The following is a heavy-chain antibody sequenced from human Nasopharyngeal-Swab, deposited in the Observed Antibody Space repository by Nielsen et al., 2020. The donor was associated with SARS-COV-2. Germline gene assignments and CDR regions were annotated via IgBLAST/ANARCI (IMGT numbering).Heavy chain of an antibody. V-gene: IGHV3-7*01. D-gene: IGHD3-22*01. CDR2: IKQDGSEK. J-gene: IGHJ6*02. Sequence: VRQAPGKGLEWVANIKQDGSEKYYVDSVKGRFTISRDSAKNSLYLQMNSLRAEDTAVYYCARAGDSSGYYFYYYYGMDVWGQGTTVTVSS. CDR3: ARAGDSSGYYFYYYYGMDV.